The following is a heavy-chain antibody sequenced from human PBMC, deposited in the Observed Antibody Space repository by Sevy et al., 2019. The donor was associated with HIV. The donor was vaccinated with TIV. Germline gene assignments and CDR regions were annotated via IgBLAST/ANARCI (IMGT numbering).Heavy chain of an antibody. CDR2: ISSSSSYI. J-gene: IGHJ4*02. CDR3: ARDGRNHSSSSKMLDY. CDR1: GFTFSSYS. D-gene: IGHD6-6*01. Sequence: GGSLRLSCAASGFTFSSYSMNWVRQAPGKGLEWVSSISSSSSYIYYADSVKGRFTISRDNAKNSLYLQMNSLRAEDTAVYYCARDGRNHSSSSKMLDYWGQGTLVTVSS. V-gene: IGHV3-21*01.